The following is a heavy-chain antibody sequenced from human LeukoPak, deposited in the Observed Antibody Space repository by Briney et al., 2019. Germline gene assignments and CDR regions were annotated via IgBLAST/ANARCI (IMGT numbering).Heavy chain of an antibody. CDR3: ARDSSGCYTFDY. V-gene: IGHV3-30*03. D-gene: IGHD3-22*01. Sequence: GGSLRLSCAASGFTFSSHGMHWVRQAPGKGLEWVAVISYDGSAKYCADSVKGRLTISRDNSKNTVYLEMDSLRAEDTAVYYCARDSSGCYTFDYWGQGTLVTVSS. CDR1: GFTFSSHG. J-gene: IGHJ4*02. CDR2: ISYDGSAK.